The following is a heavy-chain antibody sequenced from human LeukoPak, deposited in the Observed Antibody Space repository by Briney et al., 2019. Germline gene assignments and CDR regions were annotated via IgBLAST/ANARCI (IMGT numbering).Heavy chain of an antibody. D-gene: IGHD2-21*01. J-gene: IGHJ5*02. CDR3: ASEALALAYRGGDCYS. V-gene: IGHV4-34*01. CDR2: INHSGST. Sequence: SETLSLTCAVYGGSFSGYYWSWIRQPPGKGLEWIGEINHSGSTNYNPSLKSRVTISVDTSKNQFSLKLSSVTAADTAVYYCASEALALAYRGGDCYSWGQGTLVTVSS. CDR1: GGSFSGYY.